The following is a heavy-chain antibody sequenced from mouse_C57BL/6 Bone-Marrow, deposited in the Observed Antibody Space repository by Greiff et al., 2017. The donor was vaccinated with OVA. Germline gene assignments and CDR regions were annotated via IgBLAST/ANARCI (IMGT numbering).Heavy chain of an antibody. J-gene: IGHJ2*01. V-gene: IGHV5-6*02. CDR2: ISSGGSYT. Sequence: DVMLVESGGDLVKPGGSLKLSCAASGFTFSSYGMSWVRQTPDKRLEWVATISSGGSYTYYPDSVKGRFTISRDNAKNTLYLQMSSLKSEDTAMYYCARQPGPLFDYWGQGTTLTVSS. D-gene: IGHD3-3*01. CDR1: GFTFSSYG. CDR3: ARQPGPLFDY.